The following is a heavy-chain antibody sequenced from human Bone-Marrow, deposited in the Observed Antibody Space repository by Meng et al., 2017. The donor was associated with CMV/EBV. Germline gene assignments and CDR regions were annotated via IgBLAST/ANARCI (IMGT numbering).Heavy chain of an antibody. V-gene: IGHV4-38-2*02. CDR1: GYSISSGYY. CDR2: IYHSGST. Sequence: GSLRLSCTVSGYSISSGYYWGWIRQPPGKGLEWIGSIYHSGSTYYNPSLKSRVTISVDTSKNQFSLKLSSVTAADTAVYYCAREIVGATLAEYFQHWGQGTLVPVSS. D-gene: IGHD1-26*01. J-gene: IGHJ1*01. CDR3: AREIVGATLAEYFQH.